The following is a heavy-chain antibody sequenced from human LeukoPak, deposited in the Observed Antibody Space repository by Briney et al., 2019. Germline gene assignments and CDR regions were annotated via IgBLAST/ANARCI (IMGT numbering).Heavy chain of an antibody. Sequence: PGGSLRLSCAASGFTLSSNWMRWVRQAPAKGLEWVASINSDGRETYYVDALKGRFTVSRDNAKNTVYLQMNSLRVEDTAIYYCQRELSAANDYWGQGTLVTVSS. J-gene: IGHJ4*02. V-gene: IGHV3-7*01. D-gene: IGHD4/OR15-4a*01. CDR1: GFTLSSNW. CDR3: QRELSAANDY. CDR2: INSDGRET.